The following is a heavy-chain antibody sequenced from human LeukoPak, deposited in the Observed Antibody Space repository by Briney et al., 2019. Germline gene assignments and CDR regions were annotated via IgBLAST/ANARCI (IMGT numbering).Heavy chain of an antibody. D-gene: IGHD6-19*01. CDR1: GFTFSSYS. CDR2: ISSSGSTI. CDR3: ARGRSAEVDY. V-gene: IGHV3-48*04. J-gene: IGHJ4*02. Sequence: PGGSLRLSCTASGFTFSSYSMDWVRQAPGKGLEWVSYISSSGSTIYYADSVKGRFTISRDNAKNSLYLQMNSLRAEDTAVYYCARGRSAEVDYWGQGTLVTVSS.